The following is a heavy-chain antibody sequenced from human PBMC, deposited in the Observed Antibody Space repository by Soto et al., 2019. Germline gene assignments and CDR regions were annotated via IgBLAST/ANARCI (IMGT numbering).Heavy chain of an antibody. CDR3: ERPKVTNDVFDI. CDR1: GYSFINYW. J-gene: IGHJ3*02. Sequence: GESLKISCKASGYSFINYWIGWVRQMPGKGLEWMGIIYPGDSDTRYSPSFQGQVTMSADKSINSAYLQWSSLKASDTAMYYCERPKVTNDVFDIWGQGTMVTVSS. D-gene: IGHD4-17*01. CDR2: IYPGDSDT. V-gene: IGHV5-51*01.